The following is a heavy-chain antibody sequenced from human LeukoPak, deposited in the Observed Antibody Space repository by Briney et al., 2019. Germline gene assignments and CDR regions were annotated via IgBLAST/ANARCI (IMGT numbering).Heavy chain of an antibody. Sequence: SVTVSCKASGGTFSSYAISWVRQAPGQGLEWMGGIIPIFGTANYAQKFQGRVTITTDESTSTAYMELSSLRSEDTAVYYCARETRGGIGAFDIWGQGTMVTVSS. CDR2: IIPIFGTA. J-gene: IGHJ3*02. V-gene: IGHV1-69*05. D-gene: IGHD3-16*01. CDR1: GGTFSSYA. CDR3: ARETRGGIGAFDI.